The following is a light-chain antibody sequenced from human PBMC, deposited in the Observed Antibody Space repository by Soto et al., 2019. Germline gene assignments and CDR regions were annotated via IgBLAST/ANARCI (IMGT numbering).Light chain of an antibody. Sequence: DIVMTQSPVSLAVFLGERATINCKSSQSVLYSSNNKNYVAWYQQKPGQPPKLLIYWASTRESGVPDRFSGSGSGTDFTLTISSVQAEDVAVYHCQQYYTSPTWTFGQGTKEDIK. CDR3: QQYYTSPTWT. V-gene: IGKV4-1*01. J-gene: IGKJ1*01. CDR1: QSVLYSSNNKNY. CDR2: WAS.